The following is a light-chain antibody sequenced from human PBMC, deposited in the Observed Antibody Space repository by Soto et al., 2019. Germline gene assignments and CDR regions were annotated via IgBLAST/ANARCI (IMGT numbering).Light chain of an antibody. CDR2: STN. Sequence: QAVVTQEPSLTVSPGGTVTLTCASSTGAVTTGYYPNWFQQKPGQAPRALIYSTNNKYSWTPARFSGSLLGGKAALTRSGVQPEDEADYYCLLYYGGQLGVFGGGTQLTVL. CDR1: TGAVTTGYY. CDR3: LLYYGGQLGV. J-gene: IGLJ2*01. V-gene: IGLV7-43*01.